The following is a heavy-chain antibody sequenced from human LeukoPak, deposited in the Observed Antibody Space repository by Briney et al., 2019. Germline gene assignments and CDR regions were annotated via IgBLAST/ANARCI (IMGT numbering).Heavy chain of an antibody. D-gene: IGHD3-22*01. CDR1: GFTVSSNY. J-gene: IGHJ4*02. Sequence: GGSLRLSCAASGFTVSSNYMSWVRQAPGKGLEWVSVIYSGGSTYYADSVKGRFTISRHNSKNTLYLQMNSLRAEDTAVYYCAISAAYYYDSSVFPLFDYGGQGPLVTVSS. CDR2: IYSGGST. CDR3: AISAAYYYDSSVFPLFDY. V-gene: IGHV3-53*04.